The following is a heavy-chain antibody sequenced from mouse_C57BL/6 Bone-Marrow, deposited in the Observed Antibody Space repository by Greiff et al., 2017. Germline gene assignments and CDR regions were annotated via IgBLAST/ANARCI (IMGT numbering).Heavy chain of an antibody. CDR3: ARRARRGDN. D-gene: IGHD3-3*01. CDR2: INPNNGGT. J-gene: IGHJ2*01. Sequence: EVQLQQSGPELVKPGASVKISCKASGYTFTDYYMNWVKQSHGKSLEWIGDINPNNGGTSYNQKFKGKATLTVDKSSRTAYLERRSLTSEDAAVYYCARRARRGDNWGQGTTLTVSS. V-gene: IGHV1-26*01. CDR1: GYTFTDYY.